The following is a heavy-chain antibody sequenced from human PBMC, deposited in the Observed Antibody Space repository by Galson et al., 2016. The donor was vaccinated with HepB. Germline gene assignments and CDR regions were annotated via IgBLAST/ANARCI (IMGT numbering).Heavy chain of an antibody. Sequence: SLRLSCATSGFTFANNAIHWVRQAPGRGLEWVALISNDGSNKDFEDSVKGRFTISRDNSKDTLYLQMNSLRTEDTAVYYCAKAGGYGSGSPFDYWGQGTLVTDSS. J-gene: IGHJ4*02. CDR2: ISNDGSNK. CDR1: GFTFANNA. D-gene: IGHD3-10*01. CDR3: AKAGGYGSGSPFDY. V-gene: IGHV3-30*18.